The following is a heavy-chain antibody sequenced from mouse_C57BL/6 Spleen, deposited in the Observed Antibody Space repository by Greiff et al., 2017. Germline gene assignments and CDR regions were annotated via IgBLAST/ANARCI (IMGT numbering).Heavy chain of an antibody. CDR3: ARHEDEAQATVGWFAY. CDR1: GYTFTEYT. V-gene: IGHV1-62-2*01. Sequence: QVQLKQSGAELVKPGASVKLSCKASGYTFTEYTIHWVKQRSGQGLEWIGGFYPGSGSLKYNEKFKDKATLTAHNSSSTVYMAFSRLTSEDSAVYFVARHEDEAQATVGWFAYWGQGTLVTVSA. CDR2: FYPGSGSL. J-gene: IGHJ3*01. D-gene: IGHD3-2*02.